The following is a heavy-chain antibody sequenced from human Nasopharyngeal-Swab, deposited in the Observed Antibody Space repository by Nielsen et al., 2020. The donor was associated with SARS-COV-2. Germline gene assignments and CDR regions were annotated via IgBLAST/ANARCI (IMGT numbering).Heavy chain of an antibody. Sequence: GESLKISCAASGFTFSSYAMSWVRQTPGKGLEWVSAISGSGGSIYYADSVKGRFTISRDNAKNSLYLQMNSLRAEDTAVYYCARGMWFRELSTTFYYYGMDVWGQGTTVTVSS. CDR3: ARGMWFRELSTTFYYYGMDV. D-gene: IGHD3-10*01. V-gene: IGHV3-23*01. J-gene: IGHJ6*02. CDR1: GFTFSSYA. CDR2: ISGSGGSI.